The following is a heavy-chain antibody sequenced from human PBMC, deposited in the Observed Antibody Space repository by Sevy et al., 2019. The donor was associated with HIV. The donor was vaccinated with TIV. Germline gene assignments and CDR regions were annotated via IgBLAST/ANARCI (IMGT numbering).Heavy chain of an antibody. CDR1: GFALSSFW. V-gene: IGHV3-7*01. Sequence: GGSLRLSCVASGFALSSFWMTWVRQAPGKGLEWVANINQDGRVKWYLDSVKGRFTISRDNARNTLYLQMSGLSVEYTAVYYCSRERGWICSHDVCSPYYSDSWGQGTLVTVSS. CDR3: SRERGWICSHDVCSPYYSDS. CDR2: INQDGRVK. J-gene: IGHJ4*02. D-gene: IGHD5-12*01.